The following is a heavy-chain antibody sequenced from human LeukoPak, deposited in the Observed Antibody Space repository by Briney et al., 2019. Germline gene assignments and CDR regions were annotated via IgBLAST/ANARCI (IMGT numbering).Heavy chain of an antibody. V-gene: IGHV4-34*01. CDR2: NNHSGST. D-gene: IGHD3-10*01. Sequence: SETLSLTCAVYSGSFSGYYWSWIRQPPGKGLEWIGENNHSGSTNYNPSLKSRVTISVDTSKNQFSLKLSSVTAADTAVYYCARFRYGSGSYPKNYYYYMDVWGKGTTVTVSS. J-gene: IGHJ6*03. CDR3: ARFRYGSGSYPKNYYYYMDV. CDR1: SGSFSGYY.